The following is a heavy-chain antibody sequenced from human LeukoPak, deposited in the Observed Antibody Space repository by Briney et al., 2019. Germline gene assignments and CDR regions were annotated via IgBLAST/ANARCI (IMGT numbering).Heavy chain of an antibody. CDR3: ARGLLWFGELSFYFDY. V-gene: IGHV3-48*03. Sequence: PGGSLRLSCAAPGFTFSSYEMNWVRQAPGKGLEWVSYISSSGSTIYYADSVKGRFTISRDNAKNSLYLQMNSLRAEDTAVYYCARGLLWFGELSFYFDYWGQGTLVTVSS. D-gene: IGHD3-10*01. CDR1: GFTFSSYE. J-gene: IGHJ4*02. CDR2: ISSSGSTI.